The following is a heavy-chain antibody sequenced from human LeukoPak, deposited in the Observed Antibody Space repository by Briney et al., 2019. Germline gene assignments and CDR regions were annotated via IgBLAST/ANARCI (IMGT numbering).Heavy chain of an antibody. CDR1: GGSITSDTNY. CDR3: ARGRGSYYGKWLDY. J-gene: IGHJ4*02. V-gene: IGHV4-61*02. Sequence: PSETLSLTCTVSGGSITSDTNYWSWIRQPAGKGLEWIGRIYSSGSTNYNPSLKSRVTISVDTSKNQFSLKLSSVTAADTAVYYCARGRGSYYGKWLDYWGQGTLVTVSS. CDR2: IYSSGST. D-gene: IGHD1-26*01.